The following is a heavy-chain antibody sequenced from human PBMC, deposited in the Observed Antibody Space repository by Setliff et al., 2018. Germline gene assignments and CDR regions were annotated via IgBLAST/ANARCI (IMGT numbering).Heavy chain of an antibody. Sequence: GGSLRLSCAASGFSFSGHEMNWVRQAPGKGLEWISSISTLGGAIYCADSVKGRFTISRDNAKNSLYLQMNNLRAEDTAVYYCARVRYSGFDYWGQGTLVTVS. J-gene: IGHJ4*02. CDR3: ARVRYSGFDY. CDR2: ISTLGGAI. CDR1: GFSFSGHE. D-gene: IGHD5-12*01. V-gene: IGHV3-48*03.